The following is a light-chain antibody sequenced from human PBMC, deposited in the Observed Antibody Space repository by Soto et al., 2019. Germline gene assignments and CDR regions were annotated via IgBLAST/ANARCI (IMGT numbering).Light chain of an antibody. CDR2: DVS. V-gene: IGLV2-14*01. Sequence: QSALTQPASVSGSPGQPITISCTGTSSDVGGYNSVSWYQQYPGKAPKLIIHDVSNRPSGVSNRFSGSKSGNTASLTISGLQAEDEADYYCSSYTSSSSYVFGSGTKLTVL. J-gene: IGLJ1*01. CDR1: SSDVGGYNS. CDR3: SSYTSSSSYV.